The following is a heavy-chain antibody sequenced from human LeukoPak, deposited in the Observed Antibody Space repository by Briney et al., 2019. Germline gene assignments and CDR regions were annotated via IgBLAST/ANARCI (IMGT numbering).Heavy chain of an antibody. CDR2: IYYSGST. CDR1: GGSISSYY. V-gene: IGHV4-59*01. Sequence: PSETLSLTCTVSGGSISSYYWSWIRQPPGKGLEWIGYIYYSGSTNYNPSLKSRVTISVDTSKNQFSLKLSSVTAADTAVYYCARGGASRPYCSGGSCYHDAFDIWGQGTMVTVSS. CDR3: ARGGASRPYCSGGSCYHDAFDI. J-gene: IGHJ3*02. D-gene: IGHD2-15*01.